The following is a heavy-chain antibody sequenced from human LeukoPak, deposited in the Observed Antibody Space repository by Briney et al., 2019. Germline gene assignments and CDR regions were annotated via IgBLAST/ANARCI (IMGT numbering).Heavy chain of an antibody. D-gene: IGHD5-24*01. J-gene: IGHJ4*02. CDR1: CASHSNQY. CDR3: AVGPNYYYFDY. Sequence: SETLSVTFSVSCASHSNQYCSWVRQPPGKRLEWIGYIYTSGSTNNNPSLKRRVTISVDTSKNQFSLKLSSVPSADTAVYYCAVGPNYYYFDYWGQGTLVTVSS. CDR2: IYTSGST. V-gene: IGHV4-59*11.